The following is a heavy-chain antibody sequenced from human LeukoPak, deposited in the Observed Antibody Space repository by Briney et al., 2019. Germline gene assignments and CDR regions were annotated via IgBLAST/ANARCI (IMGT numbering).Heavy chain of an antibody. D-gene: IGHD3-9*01. Sequence: PSETLSLTCAVYGGSFSGDDWSWIRKPPGKGQGWIGDSNHSGSTNYNPSPKSRVTISVDTSTDQFTLKLSSVTAADTAVYYCARGYLTGYYNWGQGTLVTVSS. CDR2: SNHSGST. J-gene: IGHJ4*02. CDR3: ARGYLTGYYN. V-gene: IGHV4-34*01. CDR1: GGSFSGDD.